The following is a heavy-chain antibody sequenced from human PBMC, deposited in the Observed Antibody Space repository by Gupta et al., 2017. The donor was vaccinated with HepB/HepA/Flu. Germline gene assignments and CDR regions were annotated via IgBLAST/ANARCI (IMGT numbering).Heavy chain of an antibody. CDR1: GGTFSSSA. CDR2: IIPILGIA. V-gene: IGHV1-69*04. CDR3: AGDFWGDYYYGMDV. J-gene: IGHJ6*02. D-gene: IGHD3-3*01. Sequence: QVQLVQSGAEVKKPGSSVKVSCKASGGTFSSSAISWVRQAPGQGLEWMGRIIPILGIANYAQKFQGRVTITADKSTSTAYRELSSLRSEDTAVYYCAGDFWGDYYYGMDVWGQGTTVTVSS.